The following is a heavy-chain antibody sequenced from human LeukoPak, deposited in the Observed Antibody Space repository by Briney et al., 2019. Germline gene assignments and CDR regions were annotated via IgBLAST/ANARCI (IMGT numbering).Heavy chain of an antibody. CDR3: AKDYIVVVPAASYNWFDP. J-gene: IGHJ5*02. CDR2: ISGSGGST. Sequence: GGSLRLSCAASGFTFSSYAMSWVRQAPGKGREWVSAISGSGGSTYYADSVKGRFTISRDNSKNTLYLQMNSLRAEDTAVYYCAKDYIVVVPAASYNWFDPWGQGTLVTVSS. CDR1: GFTFSSYA. V-gene: IGHV3-23*01. D-gene: IGHD2-2*01.